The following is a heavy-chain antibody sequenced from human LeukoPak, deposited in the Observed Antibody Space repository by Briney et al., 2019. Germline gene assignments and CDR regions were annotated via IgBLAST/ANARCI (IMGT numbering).Heavy chain of an antibody. V-gene: IGHV4-59*08. D-gene: IGHD2-21*02. CDR1: GGSVSGYY. J-gene: IGHJ4*02. CDR3: ARHDAVPVIRRGFDY. CDR2: IYYAGTA. Sequence: SETLPLTCTVSGGSVSGYYWSWIRQSPGKGLEWIGYIYYAGTALYSPSLKSRVTMSVDTSENQFSLRLSSVTAADTAVYYCARHDAVPVIRRGFDYWGQGILVTVSS.